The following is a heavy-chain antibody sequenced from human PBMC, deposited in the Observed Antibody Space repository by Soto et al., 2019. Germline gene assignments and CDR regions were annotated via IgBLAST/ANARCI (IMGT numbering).Heavy chain of an antibody. CDR2: IWYDGSNK. CDR3: AREEIAEVGVGY. V-gene: IGHV3-33*01. Sequence: QVQLVESGGGVVQPGRSLRLSCAASGFTFSSYGMHWVRQAPGKGLEWVAVIWYDGSNKYYADSVKGRFTISRDNSKNTLYLQMNSLRAEDTAVYYCAREEIAEVGVGYWGQGTLVTISS. CDR1: GFTFSSYG. D-gene: IGHD6-19*01. J-gene: IGHJ4*02.